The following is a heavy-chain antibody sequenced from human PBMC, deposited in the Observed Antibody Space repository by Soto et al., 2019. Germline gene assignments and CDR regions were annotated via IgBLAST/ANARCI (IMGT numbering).Heavy chain of an antibody. CDR3: ARGIAAAGTYYYYGMDV. V-gene: IGHV4-30-4*01. D-gene: IGHD6-13*01. CDR2: IYYSGST. J-gene: IGHJ6*02. CDR1: GGSISRGDYY. Sequence: SETLSLTCPVPGGSISRGDYYWSWIRQPPGKGLEWIGYIYYSGSTYYNPSLKSRVTISVDTSKNQFSLKLSSMTAADTAVYYCARGIAAAGTYYYYGMDVWGQGTTVTVSS.